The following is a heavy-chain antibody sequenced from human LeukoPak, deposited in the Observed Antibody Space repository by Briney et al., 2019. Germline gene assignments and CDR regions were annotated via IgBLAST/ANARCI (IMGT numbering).Heavy chain of an antibody. CDR3: ARALGYCSGGSCYGY. D-gene: IGHD2-15*01. Sequence: GGSLRLFCAASGFTFSSYSMDSVRQAPGKWLEWVSSISSSSSYIYYADSVKGRFTISRDNAKNSLYLQMNSLRAEDTAVYYCARALGYCSGGSCYGYWGQGTLVAVSS. CDR2: ISSSSSYI. J-gene: IGHJ4*02. CDR1: GFTFSSYS. V-gene: IGHV3-21*01.